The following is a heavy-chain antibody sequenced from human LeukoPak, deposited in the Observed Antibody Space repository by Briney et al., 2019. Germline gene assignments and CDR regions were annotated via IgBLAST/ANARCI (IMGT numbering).Heavy chain of an antibody. CDR1: GGSISSYY. CDR2: IYHSGST. D-gene: IGHD6-6*01. V-gene: IGHV4-59*01. CDR3: ARRRTRPEAFDI. J-gene: IGHJ3*02. Sequence: SETLSRTCTVSGGSISSYYWTWMRQPPGKGLEWIGYIYHSGSTNYNPSLRSRVTISVDTSKNLFSLKLSSVTAADTAVYYCARRRTRPEAFDIWGQGTMVTVSS.